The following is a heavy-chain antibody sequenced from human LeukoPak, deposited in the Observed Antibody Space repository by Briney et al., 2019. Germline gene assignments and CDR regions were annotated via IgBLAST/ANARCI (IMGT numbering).Heavy chain of an antibody. D-gene: IGHD2-15*01. CDR2: ISSDGSTT. CDR1: GFTFNSYW. V-gene: IGHV3-74*01. CDR3: ARNGAYCSGGSCYEAAFDI. Sequence: GGSLRLSCAASGFTFNSYWMHWVRQAPGKGLVWVSRISSDGSTTNYADSVKGRFTISRDNAKNTVYLQMNSLTAEDTAVYYCARNGAYCSGGSCYEAAFDIWGQGTMVTV. J-gene: IGHJ3*02.